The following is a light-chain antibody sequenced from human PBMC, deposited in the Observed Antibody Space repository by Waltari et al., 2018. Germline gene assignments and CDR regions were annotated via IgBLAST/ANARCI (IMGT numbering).Light chain of an antibody. Sequence: DIQMTQSPSSVSALVGDRVTITCRASQSISNWLAWYQQKPGKAPKLLIYGASDLHSGVPSRFSGSGAGTDFTLTISSLQAEDFATYYCQQVNSFTATFGGGTTVEIK. V-gene: IGKV1-12*01. J-gene: IGKJ4*01. CDR3: QQVNSFTAT. CDR1: QSISNW. CDR2: GAS.